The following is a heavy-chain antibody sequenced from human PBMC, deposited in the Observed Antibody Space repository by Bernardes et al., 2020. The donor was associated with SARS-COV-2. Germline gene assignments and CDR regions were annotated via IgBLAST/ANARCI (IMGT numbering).Heavy chain of an antibody. Sequence: ASVKVSCKASGYTFTSNAIHWVRQAPGQRLEWMGVINVDNGNTKYSHKFQGRVIITRDTSATTSYMELSSLTSEDTTIYYCVRGFGGKEGYITDVWGQGTTVTVSS. CDR2: INVDNGNT. V-gene: IGHV1-3*01. J-gene: IGHJ6*02. CDR1: GYTFTSNA. D-gene: IGHD2-15*01. CDR3: VRGFGGKEGYITDV.